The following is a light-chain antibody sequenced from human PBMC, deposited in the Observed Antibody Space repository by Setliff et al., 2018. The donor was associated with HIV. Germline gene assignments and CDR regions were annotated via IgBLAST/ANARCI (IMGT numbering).Light chain of an antibody. J-gene: IGLJ1*01. CDR2: EVT. V-gene: IGLV2-14*01. Sequence: ALTQPASVSGSPGQSITISCTGTSSDVGGYNSVSWYQQHPGKAPKVIIYEVTDRPSGVSDRFSGSKSGNTASLTISGLQAEDEADYYCSSYTSRNSYVFGTGTKV. CDR3: SSYTSRNSYV. CDR1: SSDVGGYNS.